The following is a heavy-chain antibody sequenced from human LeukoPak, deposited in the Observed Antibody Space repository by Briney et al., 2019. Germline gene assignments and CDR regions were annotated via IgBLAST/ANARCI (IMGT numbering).Heavy chain of an antibody. CDR3: ARHDPAPEEIKAYCGGDCYPGDWFDP. Sequence: SETLSLTCAVYGGSFSGYYWSWIRQPPGKGLEWIGYIYYSGSTNYNPSLKSRVTISVDTSKNQFSLKLGSVTAADTAVYYCARHDPAPEEIKAYCGGDCYPGDWFDPWGQGTLVTVSS. D-gene: IGHD2-21*02. CDR2: IYYSGST. V-gene: IGHV4-59*08. J-gene: IGHJ5*02. CDR1: GGSFSGYY.